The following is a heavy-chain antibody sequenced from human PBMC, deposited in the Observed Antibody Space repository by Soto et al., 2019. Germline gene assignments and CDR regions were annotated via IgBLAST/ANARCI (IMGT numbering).Heavy chain of an antibody. CDR3: AKAILAATIGPYAMDV. Sequence: QVQLVESGGGVVQPGASLRVSCAASGFDFNSYAMHWVRQAPGKGLEWMGVISNDGSNVYYADFVKGRFTISRDRSKNTLFLPGDRLRGDDTGTYYCAKAILAATIGPYAMDVWGQGTTVTV. D-gene: IGHD6-13*01. CDR1: GFDFNSYA. V-gene: IGHV3-30*18. CDR2: ISNDGSNV. J-gene: IGHJ6*01.